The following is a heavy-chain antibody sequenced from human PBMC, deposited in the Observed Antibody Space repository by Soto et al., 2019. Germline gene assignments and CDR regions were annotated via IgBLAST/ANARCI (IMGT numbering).Heavy chain of an antibody. CDR3: ARDAETGSFDP. CDR1: GFTFSSYG. V-gene: IGHV3-33*01. D-gene: IGHD7-27*01. J-gene: IGHJ5*02. CDR2: IWYDGSNK. Sequence: QVQLVESGGGVVQPGRSLRLSCAASGFTFSSYGMHWVRQAPGKGLEWVAVIWYDGSNKYYADSVKGRFTISRDNSKNTLYLQMNSLRAEDTVVYYCARDAETGSFDPWGQGTLVTVSS.